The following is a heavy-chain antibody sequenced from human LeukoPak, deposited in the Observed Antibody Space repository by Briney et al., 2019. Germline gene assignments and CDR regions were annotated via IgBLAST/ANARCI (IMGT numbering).Heavy chain of an antibody. CDR3: TRRRERGASDAFAF. Sequence: GGSLRLSCAASGFTFSSFWMYWVRQAPGKGLVWVSRINSDGGSTTCADSVKGRFTISRDNAKNTVYLQMNSLTAEDTAVYYCTRRRERGASDAFAFWGQGTMVTVSS. CDR2: INSDGGST. D-gene: IGHD3-16*01. J-gene: IGHJ3*01. CDR1: GFTFSSFW. V-gene: IGHV3-74*01.